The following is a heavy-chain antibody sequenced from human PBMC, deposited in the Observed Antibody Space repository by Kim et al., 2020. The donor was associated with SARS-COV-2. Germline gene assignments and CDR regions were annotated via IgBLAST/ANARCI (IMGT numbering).Heavy chain of an antibody. J-gene: IGHJ4*02. D-gene: IGHD6-19*01. CDR2: ISYDGSNK. V-gene: IGHV3-30*04. CDR1: GFTFSSYA. CDR3: ARDRGWWDY. Sequence: GGSLRLSCAASGFTFSSYAMHWVRQAPGKGLEWVAVISYDGSNKYYADSVKGRFTISRDNSKNTLYLQMNSLRAEDTAVYYCARDRGWWDYWGQGTLVTVSS.